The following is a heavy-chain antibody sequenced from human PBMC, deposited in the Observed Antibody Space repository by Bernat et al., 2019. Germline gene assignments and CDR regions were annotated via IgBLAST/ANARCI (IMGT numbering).Heavy chain of an antibody. CDR1: GFTFSSYA. CDR3: AKEKRILTGAAGTDF. CDR2: ISGSGGSA. Sequence: EVQLLESGGGLVQPGGSLRLSCAASGFTFSSYAMSWVRQAPGKGLEWVSAISGSGGSAYYADSVKGRFSISRDNSKNTLYLQMNSLRVEDTALYYCAKEKRILTGAAGTDFWGQGTRVTVSS. J-gene: IGHJ4*02. V-gene: IGHV3-23*01. D-gene: IGHD6-13*01.